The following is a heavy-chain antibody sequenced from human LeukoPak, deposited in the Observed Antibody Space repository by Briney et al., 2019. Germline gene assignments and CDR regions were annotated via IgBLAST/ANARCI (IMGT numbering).Heavy chain of an antibody. J-gene: IGHJ3*02. Sequence: PGGSLRLSCAASGFTFSSYWMHWVRQVPGKGLVWVSRINSDGTTTIYADSVKGRFTISRDNAKNTLYLQMNSLRAEDTAVYYCARLRYDSSGHWVGAFDIWGQGTMVTVSS. CDR2: INSDGTTT. CDR3: ARLRYDSSGHWVGAFDI. CDR1: GFTFSSYW. V-gene: IGHV3-74*01. D-gene: IGHD3-22*01.